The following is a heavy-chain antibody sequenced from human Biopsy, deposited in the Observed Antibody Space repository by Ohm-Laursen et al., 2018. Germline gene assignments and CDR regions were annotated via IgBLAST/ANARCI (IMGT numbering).Heavy chain of an antibody. CDR1: GVPINGGRYY. V-gene: IGHV4-61*01. CDR3: ARDSGILNYGNFKYYHYYGMDV. J-gene: IGHJ6*02. CDR2: IYYSVMT. Sequence: TLSLTCTVSGVPINGGRYYWNWIRHHPGKGLEWIGHIYYSVMTNYNPSLQSRVSISVDTSRNQVSLTLSSVTAADTAVYYCARDSGILNYGNFKYYHYYGMDVWGQGTKVTVSS. D-gene: IGHD4-11*01.